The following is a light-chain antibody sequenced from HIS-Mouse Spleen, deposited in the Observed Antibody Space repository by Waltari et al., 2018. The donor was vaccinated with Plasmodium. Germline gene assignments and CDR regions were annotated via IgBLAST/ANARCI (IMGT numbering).Light chain of an antibody. CDR3: QQYGSSPYT. CDR1: QSVSRSY. Sequence: EIVLTQSPGTLSLSPGERATLSCRASQSVSRSYLAWYQQKPGQAPRLLIYGASSRATGIPDRFRGSGSGTDFALTISRLEPEDFAVYYCQQYGSSPYTFGQGTKLESK. V-gene: IGKV3-20*01. J-gene: IGKJ2*01. CDR2: GAS.